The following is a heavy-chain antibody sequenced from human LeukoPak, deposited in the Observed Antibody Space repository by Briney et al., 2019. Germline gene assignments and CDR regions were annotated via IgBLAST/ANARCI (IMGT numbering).Heavy chain of an antibody. D-gene: IGHD2-2*01. CDR1: GVTFCDYS. CDR2: MCGNSGSI. Sequence: PCRSLTLSCAASGVTFCDYSMHWVRQSPGKGLEWVARMCGNSGSIGYADSVKGRFTICRDNAKKSLYLQMKSLGAAATALYYCATGYCSSNSCWGSLDPWGQGTLVTVSS. J-gene: IGHJ5*02. V-gene: IGHV3-9*01. CDR3: ATGYCSSNSCWGSLDP.